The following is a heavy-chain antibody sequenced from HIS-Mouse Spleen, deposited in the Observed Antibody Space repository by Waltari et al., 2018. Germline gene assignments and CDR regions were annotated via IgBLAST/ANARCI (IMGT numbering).Heavy chain of an antibody. D-gene: IGHD6-13*01. CDR1: GCSISSSSYY. J-gene: IGHJ2*01. Sequence: QLQLQESGPGLVKPSATLSLTCTVSGCSISSSSYYWGWIRQPPGKGLEGIGSIYYSGSTYYNPSLKSRVTISVDTSKNQFSLKLSSVTAADTAVYYCAREIPYSSSWYDWYFDLWGRGTLVTVSS. V-gene: IGHV4-39*07. CDR3: AREIPYSSSWYDWYFDL. CDR2: IYYSGST.